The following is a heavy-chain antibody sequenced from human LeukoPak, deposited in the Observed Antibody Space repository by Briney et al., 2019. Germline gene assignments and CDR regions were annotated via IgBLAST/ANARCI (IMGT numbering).Heavy chain of an antibody. D-gene: IGHD1-26*01. CDR3: ATGGMGATPPFDS. V-gene: IGHV3-21*01. J-gene: IGHJ4*02. CDR2: ITSSGSYI. Sequence: GGSLRLSCAASAFSFSNYNMNWVRQAPGKGLEWVSSITSSGSYIYYADSVKGRFTISRDNAKNSLYLQMNSLRAEDTAVYYCATGGMGATPPFDSWGQGTLVTVSS. CDR1: AFSFSNYN.